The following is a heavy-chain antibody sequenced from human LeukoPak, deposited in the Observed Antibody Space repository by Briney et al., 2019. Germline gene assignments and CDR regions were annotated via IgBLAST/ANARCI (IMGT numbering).Heavy chain of an antibody. D-gene: IGHD6-13*01. CDR1: AFTFSSYS. CDR2: ISSSSSTI. Sequence: PGGSLRLSCAASAFTFSSYSMNWVRQAPGKGLEWVSYISSSSSTIYYADSVKGRFTISRDNAKNSLYLQMNSLRAEDTAVYYCARGRQPLDYWGQGTLVTVSS. V-gene: IGHV3-48*01. J-gene: IGHJ4*02. CDR3: ARGRQPLDY.